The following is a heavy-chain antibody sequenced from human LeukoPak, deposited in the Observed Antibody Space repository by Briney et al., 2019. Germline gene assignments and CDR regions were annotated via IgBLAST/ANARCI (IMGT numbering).Heavy chain of an antibody. CDR3: AKDPRLLWFGPS. Sequence: GGSLRLSCAASGCTFSSYAMSWVRQAPGKGLEWVSAISGSGGSTYYADSVKGRFTISRDNSKNTLYLQMNSLRAEDTAVYYCAKDPRLLWFGPSWGQGTLVTVSS. D-gene: IGHD3-10*01. V-gene: IGHV3-23*01. CDR2: ISGSGGST. J-gene: IGHJ5*02. CDR1: GCTFSSYA.